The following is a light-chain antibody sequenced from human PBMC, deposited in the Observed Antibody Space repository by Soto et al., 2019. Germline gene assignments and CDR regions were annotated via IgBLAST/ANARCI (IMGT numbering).Light chain of an antibody. CDR1: SSDVGSYNL. Sequence: QSALTQPASVSGSPGQSITISCTGTSSDVGSYNLVSWYQQHPGKAPKLMIYEVNERPSGVSNRFSGSKSGNTASLTISELXAEDEADYYCCSYAGSYVFGTGTKVTVL. CDR2: EVN. V-gene: IGLV2-23*02. CDR3: CSYAGSYV. J-gene: IGLJ1*01.